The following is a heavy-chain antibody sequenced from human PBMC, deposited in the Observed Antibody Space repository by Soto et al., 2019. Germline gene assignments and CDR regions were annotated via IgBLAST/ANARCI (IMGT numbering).Heavy chain of an antibody. CDR2: ISNTGNT. D-gene: IGHD5-12*01. CDR1: GVSISAYY. CDR3: AREFVYTGYDLGWFPY. J-gene: IGHJ4*02. Sequence: SETLSLTCTVSGVSISAYYWSWIRQSPGKGLEWIGFISNTGNTHYNPSLKSRVTISVDTSKGQFSLRLNSVTAADTAMYYCAREFVYTGYDLGWFPYWGQGALVTVSS. V-gene: IGHV4-59*01.